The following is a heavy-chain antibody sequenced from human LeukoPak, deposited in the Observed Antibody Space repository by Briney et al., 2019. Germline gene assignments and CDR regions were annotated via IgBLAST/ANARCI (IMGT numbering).Heavy chain of an antibody. D-gene: IGHD2-2*01. CDR1: GGSISSSNW. J-gene: IGHJ5*02. CDR2: IYDSGST. Sequence: SETLSLTCTVSGGSISSSNWWSWVRQPPGKELEWIGRIYDSGSTKYNPSLRSRVTISLDTSKNQFSLKLDSVTAADTAVYYCARDIVVLDNNWFDPWGQGTLVTVSS. V-gene: IGHV4-4*02. CDR3: ARDIVVLDNNWFDP.